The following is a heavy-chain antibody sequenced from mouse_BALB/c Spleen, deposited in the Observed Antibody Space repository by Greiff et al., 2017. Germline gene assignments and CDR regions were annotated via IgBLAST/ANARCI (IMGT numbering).Heavy chain of an antibody. D-gene: IGHD1-1*02. V-gene: IGHV1-9*01. CDR2: ILPGSGST. J-gene: IGHJ3*01. CDR3: PRGEFYGRFAY. Sequence: QVQLQQSGAELMKPGASVKISCKATGYTFSSYWIEWVKQRPGHGLEWIGEILPGSGSTNYNEKFKGKATFTADTSSNTAYMQLSSLTSEDSAVYYCPRGEFYGRFAYWGQGTLVTVSA. CDR1: GYTFSSYW.